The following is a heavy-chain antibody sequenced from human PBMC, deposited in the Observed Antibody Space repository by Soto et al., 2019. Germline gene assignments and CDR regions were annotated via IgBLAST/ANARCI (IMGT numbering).Heavy chain of an antibody. J-gene: IGHJ4*02. V-gene: IGHV1-3*01. Sequence: QVQLVQSGAEVKKPGASVKVSCKASGYTFTSYAMHWVRQAPGQRLEWMGWINAGNGNTKYSQKFQGRVTITRDTSGSTAYMELSSLRSEDTAVYYCASSGSHYDILTGSAHFDYWGQGTLVTVSS. CDR3: ASSGSHYDILTGSAHFDY. D-gene: IGHD3-9*01. CDR2: INAGNGNT. CDR1: GYTFTSYA.